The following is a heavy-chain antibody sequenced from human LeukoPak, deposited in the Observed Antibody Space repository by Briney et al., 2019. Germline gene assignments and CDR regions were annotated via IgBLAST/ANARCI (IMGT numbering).Heavy chain of an antibody. J-gene: IGHJ6*03. D-gene: IGHD3-16*01. Sequence: PSETLSLTCTVSGGSISSSSYYWGWIRQPPGKGLEWIGSIYYSGSTYYNPSLKSRVTISVDTSKNQFSLKLSSVTAADTAVYYCAREFRNWGGQAYYYYMDVWGKGTTVIVSS. V-gene: IGHV4-39*07. CDR1: GGSISSSSYY. CDR2: IYYSGST. CDR3: AREFRNWGGQAYYYYMDV.